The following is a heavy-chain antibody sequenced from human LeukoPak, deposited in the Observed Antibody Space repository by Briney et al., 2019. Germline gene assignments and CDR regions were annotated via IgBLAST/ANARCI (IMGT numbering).Heavy chain of an antibody. J-gene: IGHJ4*02. CDR3: ASELLWFGELFY. CDR1: GFTFSSYG. V-gene: IGHV3-30*02. D-gene: IGHD3-10*01. CDR2: IRYDGSNK. Sequence: PGGSPRLSCAASGFTFSSYGMHWVRQAPGKGLEWVAFIRYDGSNKYYADSVKGRFTISRDNSKNTLYLQMNSLRAEDTAVYYCASELLWFGELFYWGQGTLVTVSS.